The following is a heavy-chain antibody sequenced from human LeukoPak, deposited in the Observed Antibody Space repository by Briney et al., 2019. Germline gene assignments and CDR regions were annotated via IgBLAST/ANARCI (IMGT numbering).Heavy chain of an antibody. CDR1: GFTFSSYA. CDR2: ISYDGSNK. D-gene: IGHD4-17*01. J-gene: IGHJ6*02. Sequence: GRSLRLSCAASGFTFSSYAMHWVRQAPGQGLEWVAVISYDGSNKSYADSVKGRFTISRDNSKNTLCLQMNSLRAEDTAVYYCARSSYGDRTYYYYGMDVWGQGNTVTVSS. CDR3: ARSSYGDRTYYYYGMDV. V-gene: IGHV3-30*04.